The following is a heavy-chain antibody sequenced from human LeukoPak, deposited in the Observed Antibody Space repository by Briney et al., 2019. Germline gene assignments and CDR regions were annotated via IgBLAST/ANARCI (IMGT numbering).Heavy chain of an antibody. V-gene: IGHV3-7*01. D-gene: IGHD4-17*01. CDR1: GFTFTSYW. CDR2: IKQDGSEK. J-gene: IGHJ4*02. Sequence: GGSLRLSCVASGFTFTSYWMSWVRQAPGKGLEWVANIKQDGSEKYYLDSLEGRFTISRDNAKNSVYLQINRLRAEDTAVYYCARDADPSTTVKHIDYWGQGTLVTVSS. CDR3: ARDADPSTTVKHIDY.